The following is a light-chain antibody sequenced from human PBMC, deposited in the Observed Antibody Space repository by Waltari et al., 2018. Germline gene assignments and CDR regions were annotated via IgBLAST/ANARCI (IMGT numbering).Light chain of an antibody. CDR3: SSRDISGDVV. V-gene: IGLV3-19*01. CDR1: ILRTFY. Sequence: SSELTQDPAVSVALGPTVRITCHGDILRTFYATWCRQKPGQAPELVIYGKNNRPSGIPDRFSAASSGTTTSVTITGAQAEDEADYYCSSRDISGDVVFGGGTELTVL. J-gene: IGLJ2*01. CDR2: GKN.